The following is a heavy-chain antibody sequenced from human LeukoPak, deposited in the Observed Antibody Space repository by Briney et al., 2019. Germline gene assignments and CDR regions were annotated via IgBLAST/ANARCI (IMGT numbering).Heavy chain of an antibody. CDR2: IYYSGST. Sequence: SETLSLTCTVSGGSISSYYWSLIRQPPGKGLEWIGYIYYSGSTNYNPSLKSRVTISVDTSKNQFSLKLSSVTAADTAVYYCARARETYYYDSSGYYREEYFDYWGQGTLVTVSS. V-gene: IGHV4-59*01. CDR1: GGSISSYY. J-gene: IGHJ4*02. D-gene: IGHD3-22*01. CDR3: ARARETYYYDSSGYYREEYFDY.